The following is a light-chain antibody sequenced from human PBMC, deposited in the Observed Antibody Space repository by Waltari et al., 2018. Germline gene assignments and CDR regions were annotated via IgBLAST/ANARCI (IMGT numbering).Light chain of an antibody. J-gene: IGKJ4*01. Sequence: EVVMTQSPAALSVSPGERVTLSCKASQNIDNNLAWYQQKPGQSPRLLIYGASTRATGVPARFSGSGSGTEFTLTISSLQSEDCAVFYCQQYNRWPQLTFGGGTKVEIK. V-gene: IGKV3-15*01. CDR1: QNIDNN. CDR2: GAS. CDR3: QQYNRWPQLT.